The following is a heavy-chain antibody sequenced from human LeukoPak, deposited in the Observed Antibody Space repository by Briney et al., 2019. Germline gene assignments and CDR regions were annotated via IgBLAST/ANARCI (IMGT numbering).Heavy chain of an antibody. CDR3: ATLSYSSGGLDY. CDR2: FDPEDGET. CDR1: GYTLTELS. V-gene: IGHV1-24*01. Sequence: ASVKVSCKVSGYTLTELSMHWVRQAPGKGLEWMGSFDPEDGETIYAQKFQGRVTMTEDTSTDTAYMELSSLRSEDTAVYYCATLSYSSGGLDYWGQGTLVTVSS. D-gene: IGHD6-19*01. J-gene: IGHJ4*02.